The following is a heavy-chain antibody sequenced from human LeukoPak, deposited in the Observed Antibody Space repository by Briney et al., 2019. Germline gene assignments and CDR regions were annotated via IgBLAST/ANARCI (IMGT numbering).Heavy chain of an antibody. CDR2: IYYSGST. CDR3: ARDPGYGDSYPTNYYYYMDV. V-gene: IGHV4-59*01. J-gene: IGHJ6*03. CDR1: GGSISSYY. Sequence: SETLSLTCTVSGGSISSYYWSWIRQPPGKGLEWIGYIYYSGSTNYNPSLKSRVTISVDTSKNQFSLKLRSVTAADTAVYYCARDPGYGDSYPTNYYYYMDVWGNGTTVTVSS. D-gene: IGHD4-17*01.